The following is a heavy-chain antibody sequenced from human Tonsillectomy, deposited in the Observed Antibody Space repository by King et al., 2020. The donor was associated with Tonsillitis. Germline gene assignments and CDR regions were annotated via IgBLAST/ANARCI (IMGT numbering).Heavy chain of an antibody. CDR3: AKRAAVGLGLVY. V-gene: IGHV3-30*18. J-gene: IGHJ4*02. CDR2: ISYDGSNK. D-gene: IGHD6-13*01. CDR1: GFTFSSYG. Sequence: VQLVESGGGVVQPGRSLRLSCAASGFTFSSYGMHWVRQAPGKGLEWVAVISYDGSNKYCADSLKGRFTISRDNSKNTLYLQMNSLRAEDTAVYYCAKRAAVGLGLVYWGQGTLVTVSS.